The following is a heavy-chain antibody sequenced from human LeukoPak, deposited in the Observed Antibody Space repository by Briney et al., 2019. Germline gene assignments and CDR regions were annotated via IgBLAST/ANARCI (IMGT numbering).Heavy chain of an antibody. J-gene: IGHJ4*02. Sequence: GGSLRLSCAASGFTFSNYAMSWVRQAPGKGLEWVSAISSSSGSTFYADSVKGRFIISRDNSKKTLYLQMNSLRAEDTAVYYCAKAAYGDYTPFDYWGQGTLVTVSS. D-gene: IGHD4-17*01. CDR2: ISSSSGST. CDR3: AKAAYGDYTPFDY. V-gene: IGHV3-23*01. CDR1: GFTFSNYA.